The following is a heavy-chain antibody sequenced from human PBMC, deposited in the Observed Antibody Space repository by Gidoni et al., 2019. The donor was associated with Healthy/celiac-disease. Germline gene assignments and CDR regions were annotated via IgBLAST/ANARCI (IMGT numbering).Heavy chain of an antibody. V-gene: IGHV3-30-3*01. D-gene: IGHD3-22*01. CDR3: ARPYYDSSGYYWGPFDY. Sequence: QVQLVESGGGVVQPGRSLRLSCSASGFTFSRYAMHWVRQAPGKGLEWVAVISYDGSNKYYADSVKGRFTISRDNSKNTLYLQMNSLRAEDTAVYYCARPYYDSSGYYWGPFDYWGQGTLVTVSS. CDR2: ISYDGSNK. J-gene: IGHJ4*02. CDR1: GFTFSRYA.